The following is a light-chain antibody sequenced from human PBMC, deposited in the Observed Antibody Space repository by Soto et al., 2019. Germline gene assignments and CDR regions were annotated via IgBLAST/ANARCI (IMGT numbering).Light chain of an antibody. J-gene: IGLJ2*01. CDR3: ISYTSSSTRVV. CDR1: SSDVGGYNY. CDR2: DVS. V-gene: IGLV2-14*01. Sequence: QSALTQPASGSGSPGQSITISCTGTSSDVGGYNYVSWYQQHPGKDPKLMISDVSNRPSGDSDHFSVYKSGNTASLNISGLQADDEADYYCISYTSSSTRVVFGGGTKLTVL.